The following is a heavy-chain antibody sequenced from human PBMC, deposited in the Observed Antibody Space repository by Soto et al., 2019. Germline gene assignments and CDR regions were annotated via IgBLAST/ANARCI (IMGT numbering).Heavy chain of an antibody. CDR2: IYWNDDK. D-gene: IGHD1-26*01. J-gene: IGHJ5*02. CDR1: GFSLSTSVVG. Sequence: ESGPTLVNPTQTLTLTCTFSGFSLSTSVVGVGWIRQPPGKALEWLALIYWNDDKRYSPSLKSRLTITKDTSKNQVVLTMTNMDPVHTPTYYCAQTEWALQGFAANWFDPWGQGTLVTLSS. V-gene: IGHV2-5*01. CDR3: AQTEWALQGFAANWFDP.